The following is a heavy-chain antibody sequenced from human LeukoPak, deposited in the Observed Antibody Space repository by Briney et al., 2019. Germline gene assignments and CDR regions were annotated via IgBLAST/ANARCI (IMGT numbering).Heavy chain of an antibody. J-gene: IGHJ4*02. CDR3: ARGEVTLIAAVTNFDY. V-gene: IGHV1-18*01. CDR2: ISAYNGNT. D-gene: IGHD6-13*01. Sequence: ASVKVSCKASGYTFTSYGISWVRQAPGQGLEWMGWISAYNGNTNYAQKLQGRVTMTTDTSTSTAYMELRSLRSDDTAVYYCARGEVTLIAAVTNFDYWGQGTLVTVSS. CDR1: GYTFTSYG.